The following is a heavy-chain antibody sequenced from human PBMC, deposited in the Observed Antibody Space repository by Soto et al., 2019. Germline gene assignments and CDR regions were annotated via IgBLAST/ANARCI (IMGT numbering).Heavy chain of an antibody. J-gene: IGHJ4*02. Sequence: ASVKVSCKTSGFTFSKYYMHWLRQVPGQGLEWVGVINPSGRTTSYAQKFLGRVSETRDASTATVYLELNSLRSADTAVYYCARDLDVTTVTTSFDSWGQGTLVTVSS. V-gene: IGHV1-46*01. CDR1: GFTFSKYY. CDR2: INPSGRTT. D-gene: IGHD4-17*01. CDR3: ARDLDVTTVTTSFDS.